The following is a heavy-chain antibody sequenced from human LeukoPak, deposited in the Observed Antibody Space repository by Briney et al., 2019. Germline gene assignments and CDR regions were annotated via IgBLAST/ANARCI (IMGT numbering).Heavy chain of an antibody. CDR2: ISDTGSA. D-gene: IGHD5-18*01. V-gene: IGHV4-4*07. Sequence: PSETLSLTCSVSGGSISDYSWSWIRQPAGKGLEWIGRISDTGSANYNPSLKSRVTMSVDTSKKQFSLKLSSVTAADTAVYYCARGGAHSFGPWDQGTLVTVSS. CDR1: GGSISDYS. CDR3: ARGGAHSFGP. J-gene: IGHJ5*02.